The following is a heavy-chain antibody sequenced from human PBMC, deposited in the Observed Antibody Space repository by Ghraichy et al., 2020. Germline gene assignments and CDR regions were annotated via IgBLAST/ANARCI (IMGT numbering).Heavy chain of an antibody. Sequence: GSLRLSCTVSGGSISSYYWSWIRQPPGKGLEWIGYIYYSGSTNYNPSLKSRVTISVDTSKNQFSLKLSSVTAADTAVYYCARGGDQYYYDSSGYYPFDYWGQGTLVTVSS. CDR3: ARGGDQYYYDSSGYYPFDY. D-gene: IGHD3-22*01. CDR2: IYYSGST. CDR1: GGSISSYY. J-gene: IGHJ4*02. V-gene: IGHV4-59*08.